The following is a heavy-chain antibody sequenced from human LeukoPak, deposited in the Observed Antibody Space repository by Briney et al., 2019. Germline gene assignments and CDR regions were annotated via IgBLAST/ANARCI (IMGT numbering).Heavy chain of an antibody. CDR1: GASISNSFYY. CDR2: IRYSGST. V-gene: IGHV4-39*01. J-gene: IGHJ4*02. Sequence: SETLSLTCTVSGASISNSFYYWGWIRQPPGTGLEWIGHIRYSGSTYHNPSLKSRVTISVDTSKNQVSLNLSSVTAADTAIYYCARAFWGNTPDYWGQGTLVTVSS. CDR3: ARAFWGNTPDY. D-gene: IGHD3-16*01.